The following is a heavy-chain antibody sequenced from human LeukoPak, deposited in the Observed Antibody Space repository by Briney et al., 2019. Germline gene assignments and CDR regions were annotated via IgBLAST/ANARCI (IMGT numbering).Heavy chain of an antibody. V-gene: IGHV1-2*02. CDR1: GYTFTGYY. D-gene: IGHD1-26*01. Sequence: ASVKVSCKASGYTFTGYYMHWVRQAPGQGLEWMGWINPNSGGTNYAQKFQGRVTMTRDTSISTAYMELSRLRSDDTAVYYCARVSGGSYTFDYWGQGTLATVSS. CDR3: ARVSGGSYTFDY. CDR2: INPNSGGT. J-gene: IGHJ4*02.